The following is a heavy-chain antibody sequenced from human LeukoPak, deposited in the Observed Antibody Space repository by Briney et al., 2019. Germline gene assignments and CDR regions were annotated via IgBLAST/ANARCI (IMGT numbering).Heavy chain of an antibody. D-gene: IGHD4-23*01. CDR2: IYYSGST. Sequence: PGGSLRLSCAASGFTFSSYEMNWIRQPPGKGLEWIGYIYYSGSTNYNPSLKSRVTISVDTSKNQFSLKLSSVTAADAAVYYCARGRGGNSGDSWGQGTLVTVSS. CDR3: ARGRGGNSGDS. J-gene: IGHJ4*02. CDR1: GFTFSSYE. V-gene: IGHV4-59*12.